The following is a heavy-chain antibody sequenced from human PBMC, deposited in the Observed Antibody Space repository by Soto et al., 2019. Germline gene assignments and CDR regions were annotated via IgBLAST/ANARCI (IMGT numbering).Heavy chain of an antibody. J-gene: IGHJ4*02. CDR2: IIPIFGAP. Sequence: QVQLVQSGAEVKKPGSSVKVSCKASGGTFSNTAFIWVRQAPGQGLEWMGGIIPIFGAPNYAQKLQGRLMISADDSASKAYMELNTLTSEYTAVYYCATPAAPLDKAMLKGLAHWGQGTLVTVSS. V-gene: IGHV1-69*01. D-gene: IGHD2-2*03. CDR1: GGTFSNTA. CDR3: ATPAAPLDKAMLKGLAH.